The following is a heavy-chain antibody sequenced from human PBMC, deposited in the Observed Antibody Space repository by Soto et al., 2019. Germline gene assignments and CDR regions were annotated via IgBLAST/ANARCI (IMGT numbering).Heavy chain of an antibody. Sequence: EVQLVESGGGLVQPGGSLRLSCDASGFIFSNYWMYWVRQTPGKGLVWVSRIDTDGSNTNYGDSVKGRFTIFRDNAKNMLCLQMNSLTVEHTAVYYGSRGGSYGYYWGQGTLVTVSS. J-gene: IGHJ4*02. CDR1: GFIFSNYW. D-gene: IGHD1-26*01. CDR2: IDTDGSNT. CDR3: SRGGSYGYY. V-gene: IGHV3-74*01.